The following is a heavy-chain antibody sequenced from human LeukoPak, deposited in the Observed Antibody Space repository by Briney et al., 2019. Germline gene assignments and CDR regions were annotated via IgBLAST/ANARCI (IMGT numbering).Heavy chain of an antibody. Sequence: GASVKVSCKASGGTFSSYAISWVRQAPGQGLEWMGGIIPIFGTANYAQKFQGRVTITADESTSTAYMELSSPRSEDTAVYYCARDLYCSSTSCYLDYWGQGTLVTVSS. J-gene: IGHJ4*02. V-gene: IGHV1-69*13. CDR3: ARDLYCSSTSCYLDY. D-gene: IGHD2-2*01. CDR1: GGTFSSYA. CDR2: IIPIFGTA.